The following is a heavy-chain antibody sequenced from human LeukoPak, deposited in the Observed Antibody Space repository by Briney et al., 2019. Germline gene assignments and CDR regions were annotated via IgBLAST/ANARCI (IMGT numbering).Heavy chain of an antibody. D-gene: IGHD6-6*01. CDR2: IGGTAGNT. Sequence: GGSLRLSCAASGFTLSSYAFSWVRQAPGKGLEWVSTIGGTAGNTYHADSVKGRFTIPRDNSKSTLYLQMSSLRAEDTAVYYCAKTPRYSSSPPDSWGQGTLVTVSS. J-gene: IGHJ4*02. CDR3: AKTPRYSSSPPDS. V-gene: IGHV3-23*01. CDR1: GFTLSSYA.